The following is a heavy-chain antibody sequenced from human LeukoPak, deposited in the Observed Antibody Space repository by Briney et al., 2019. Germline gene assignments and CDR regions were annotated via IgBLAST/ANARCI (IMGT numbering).Heavy chain of an antibody. J-gene: IGHJ4*02. D-gene: IGHD6-13*01. CDR2: IKQDGSEK. CDR3: ARVTSFAAANDY. Sequence: GGSLRLSCTPSGFTFSDYWMTWVRQAPGKGLEWVANIKQDGSEKFYVDSLKGRFTISRDNARKSLFLQMNSLRVEDTAVYYCARVTSFAAANDYWGQGTLVTVSS. V-gene: IGHV3-7*01. CDR1: GFTFSDYW.